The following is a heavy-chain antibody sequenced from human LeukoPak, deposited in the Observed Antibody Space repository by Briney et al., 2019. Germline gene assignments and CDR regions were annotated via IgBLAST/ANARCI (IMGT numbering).Heavy chain of an antibody. CDR1: GGSISSYY. V-gene: IGHV4-34*01. CDR2: INHSGST. D-gene: IGHD5-24*01. Sequence: SETLSLTCTVSGGSISSYYWSWIRQPPGKGLEWIGEINHSGSTNYNPSLKSRVTISVDTSKNQFSLKLSSVTAADTAVYYCARGPERATDYYYYMDVWGKGTTVTVSS. CDR3: ARGPERATDYYYYMDV. J-gene: IGHJ6*03.